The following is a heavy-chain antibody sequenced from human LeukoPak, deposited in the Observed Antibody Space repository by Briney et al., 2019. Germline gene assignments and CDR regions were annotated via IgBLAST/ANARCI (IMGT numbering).Heavy chain of an antibody. Sequence: GGSLRLSCAASGFTFSSYGMHWVRQAPGKGLEWVAVISYDGSNKYYADSVKGRFTISRDNSKNTLYLQMNSLRAEDTAVYYCAKEGWGRGYFQHWGQGTLVTVSS. V-gene: IGHV3-30*18. J-gene: IGHJ1*01. CDR3: AKEGWGRGYFQH. D-gene: IGHD3-16*01. CDR1: GFTFSSYG. CDR2: ISYDGSNK.